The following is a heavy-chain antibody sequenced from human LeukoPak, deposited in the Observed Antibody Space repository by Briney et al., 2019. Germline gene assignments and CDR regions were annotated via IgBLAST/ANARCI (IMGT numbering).Heavy chain of an antibody. V-gene: IGHV3-66*01. CDR2: IYSGGST. J-gene: IGHJ6*03. CDR1: GFTVSSNY. Sequence: GGSLRLSCAASGFTVSSNYMSWVRQAPGKGLEWVSVIYSGGSTYYADSVKGRFTISRDNSKNTLYLQMNSLRAEDTAVYYCARESHYYYMDVWGKGTTVTVSS. CDR3: ARESHYYYMDV.